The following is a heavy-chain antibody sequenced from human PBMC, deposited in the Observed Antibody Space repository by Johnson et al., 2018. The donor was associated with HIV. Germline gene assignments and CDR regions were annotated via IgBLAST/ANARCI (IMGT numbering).Heavy chain of an antibody. J-gene: IGHJ3*02. Sequence: VQLVESGGGLVKPGGSLRLSCAASALTFSNAWMSWVRQAPGKGLEWVGRIKSKTDGGTTDYAAPVKGRFTISRDDSKNTLYLQMNSLKTEDTAVYYCTKAGGQLVLYDAFDIWGQGTMVTVSS. CDR3: TKAGGQLVLYDAFDI. CDR1: ALTFSNAW. CDR2: IKSKTDGGTT. D-gene: IGHD6-6*01. V-gene: IGHV3-15*01.